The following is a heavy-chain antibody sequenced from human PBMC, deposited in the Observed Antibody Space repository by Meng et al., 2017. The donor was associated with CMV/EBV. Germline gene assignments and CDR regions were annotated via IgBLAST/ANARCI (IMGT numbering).Heavy chain of an antibody. CDR1: GFTFSSYS. Sequence: GESLKISCAASGFTFSSYSMNWVRQAPGKGLEWVSSISSSSSYIYYADSVKGRFTISRDNAKNSLYLQMNSLRAEDTAVYYRARDRYYYDSSGYFPLGYYYYGMDVWGQGTTVTVSS. CDR2: ISSSSSYI. D-gene: IGHD3-22*01. CDR3: ARDRYYYDSSGYFPLGYYYYGMDV. J-gene: IGHJ6*02. V-gene: IGHV3-21*01.